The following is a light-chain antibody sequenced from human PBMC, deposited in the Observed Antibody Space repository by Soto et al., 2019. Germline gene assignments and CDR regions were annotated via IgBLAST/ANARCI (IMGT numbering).Light chain of an antibody. V-gene: IGLV2-14*01. CDR3: NSYTSSSTYV. CDR1: SSDVGGYNY. Sequence: QSVLTQPASVSGSPGQSITISCTGTSSDVGGYNYVSWYQQHPGKAPKLMIYDVSNRPSGVSNRFSGSKSGNTASLTISGLQDEDEADYYCNSYTSSSTYVFGTGTKVTV. J-gene: IGLJ1*01. CDR2: DVS.